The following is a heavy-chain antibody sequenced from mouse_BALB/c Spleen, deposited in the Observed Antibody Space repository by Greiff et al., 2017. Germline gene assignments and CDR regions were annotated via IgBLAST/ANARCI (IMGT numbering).Heavy chain of an antibody. D-gene: IGHD3-2*01. CDR3: ARDSSGPFAY. J-gene: IGHJ3*01. CDR2: ISSGGSYT. CDR1: GFTFSSYA. Sequence: EVMLVESGGGLVKPGGSLKLSCAASGFTFSSYAMSWVRQTPEKRLEWVATISSGGSYTYYPDSVKGRFTISRDNAKNTLYLQMSSLRSEDTAMYYCARDSSGPFAYWGQGTLVTVSA. V-gene: IGHV5-9-1*01.